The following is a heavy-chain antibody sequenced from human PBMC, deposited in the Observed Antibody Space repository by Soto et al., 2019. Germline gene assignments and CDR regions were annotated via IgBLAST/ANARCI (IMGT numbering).Heavy chain of an antibody. Sequence: GASVKVSCKASGYTFTSYYMHWVRQAPGQGLEWMGIINPSGGSTSYARKFQGRVTMTRDTSTSTVYMELSSLRSEDTAVYYCARGGDAGAYYYYYGMDVWGQGTTVTVSS. D-gene: IGHD3-10*01. V-gene: IGHV1-46*01. CDR2: INPSGGST. CDR3: ARGGDAGAYYYYYGMDV. CDR1: GYTFTSYY. J-gene: IGHJ6*02.